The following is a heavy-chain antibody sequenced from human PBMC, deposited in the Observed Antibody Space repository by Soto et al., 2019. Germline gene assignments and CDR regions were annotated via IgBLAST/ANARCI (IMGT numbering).Heavy chain of an antibody. V-gene: IGHV2-5*01. CDR3: AHHIAAAIPFDN. CDR1: GFSFRSNGVG. J-gene: IGHJ4*02. Sequence: QITLKESGPTLVKPTQTLTLTCTFSGFSFRSNGVGVGWIRQPPGKALEWLALIYWNDDKRYSPSLNSRLTITKDISTNQVVLRMTNMDPGDTATYYCAHHIAAAIPFDNWGQGTLVRVSS. D-gene: IGHD6-13*01. CDR2: IYWNDDK.